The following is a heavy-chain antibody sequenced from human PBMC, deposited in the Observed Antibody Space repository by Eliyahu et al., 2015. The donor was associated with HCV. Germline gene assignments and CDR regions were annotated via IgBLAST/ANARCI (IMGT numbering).Heavy chain of an antibody. CDR1: GFSLSNAKMG. J-gene: IGHJ5*02. CDR2: IFSSDEK. V-gene: IGHV2-26*01. CDR3: VRINRDSSWYEGGHWFDP. D-gene: IGHD6-13*01. Sequence: QVTLKESGPVLVKPTETLTLTCSVSGFSLSNAKMGXGWFRQPPGKALEWLAHIFSSDEKFYNSSLETRVTIFKDTSKNQVVLTMTNVDPRDTGIYYCVRINRDSSWYEGGHWFDPWGQGTLVTVSS.